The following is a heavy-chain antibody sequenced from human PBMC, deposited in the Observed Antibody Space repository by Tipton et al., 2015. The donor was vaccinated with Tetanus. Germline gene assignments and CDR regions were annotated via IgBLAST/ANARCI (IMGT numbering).Heavy chain of an antibody. J-gene: IGHJ5*02. CDR2: IYPGDSDA. CDR3: ARLPKHYSASGST. CDR1: GHNSRSYW. Sequence: VQLVQSGAEVKKPGESLKISCKASGHNSRSYWVSWVRQMPGKGLEWMGIIYPGDSDATYNPSFQGQVTISADKSIHTAYLQWASLKPSDTAIYFCARLPKHYSASGSTWGQGTQVTVSS. V-gene: IGHV5-51*01. D-gene: IGHD3-10*01.